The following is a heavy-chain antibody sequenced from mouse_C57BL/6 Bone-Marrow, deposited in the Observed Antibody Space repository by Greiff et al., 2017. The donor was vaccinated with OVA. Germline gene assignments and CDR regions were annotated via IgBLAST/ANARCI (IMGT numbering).Heavy chain of an antibody. CDR1: GYTFTSYW. Sequence: QVQLQQPGAELVMPGASVKLSCKASGYTFTSYWMHWVKQRPGQGLEWIGEIDPSGSYTNYNQKFKGKSTLTVDKSSSTAYMQLSSLTSEDSAVYYCARRSYYGDAMDYWGQGTSVTVSS. J-gene: IGHJ4*01. CDR3: ARRSYYGDAMDY. CDR2: IDPSGSYT. V-gene: IGHV1-69*01. D-gene: IGHD1-1*01.